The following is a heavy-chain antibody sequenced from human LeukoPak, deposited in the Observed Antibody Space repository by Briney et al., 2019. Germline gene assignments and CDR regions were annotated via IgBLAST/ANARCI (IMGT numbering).Heavy chain of an antibody. D-gene: IGHD3-16*02. CDR1: GFTFSNYG. Sequence: PGRSLRLSCAASGFTFSNYGMHCVRQAPGKGLEWVAVIWYDGSNKYYADSVKGRFTISRDNSKNTLYLQMNSLRAEDTAVYYCARDPPGGGDYVWGSYRNPDYWGQGTLVTVSS. V-gene: IGHV3-33*01. CDR2: IWYDGSNK. CDR3: ARDPPGGGDYVWGSYRNPDY. J-gene: IGHJ4*02.